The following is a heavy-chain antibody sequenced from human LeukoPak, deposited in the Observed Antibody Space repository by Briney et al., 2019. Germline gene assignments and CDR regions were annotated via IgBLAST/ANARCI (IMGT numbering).Heavy chain of an antibody. D-gene: IGHD3-10*01. J-gene: IGHJ4*02. CDR1: GGSFSGYY. V-gene: IGHV4-34*01. CDR3: ARRFTMVRGAYGY. Sequence: SETLSLTCAVYGGSFSGYYWSWIRQPPGKGLEWIGEINHSGSTNYNPSLKSRVTISVDTSKNQFSLKLSSVTAADTAVYYCARRFTMVRGAYGYRGQGTLVTVSS. CDR2: INHSGST.